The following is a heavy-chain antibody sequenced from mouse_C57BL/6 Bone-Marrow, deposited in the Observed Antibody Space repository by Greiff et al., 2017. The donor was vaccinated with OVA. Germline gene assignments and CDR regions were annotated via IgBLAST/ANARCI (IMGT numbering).Heavy chain of an antibody. J-gene: IGHJ1*03. CDR3: ARLDGGWLPPYWYFDV. CDR1: GYTFTSYG. CDR2: IYIGNGYT. Sequence: EVQLQQSGAELVRPGSSVKMSCKTSGYTFTSYGINWVKQRPGQGLEWIGYIYIGNGYTEYNEKFKGKATLTSDTSSSTAYMQLSSLTSEDSAIYFFARLDGGWLPPYWYFDVWGTGTTVTVSS. V-gene: IGHV1-58*01. D-gene: IGHD2-2*01.